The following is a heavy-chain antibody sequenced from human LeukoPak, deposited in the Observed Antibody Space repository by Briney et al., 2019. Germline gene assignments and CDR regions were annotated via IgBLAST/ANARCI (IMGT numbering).Heavy chain of an antibody. CDR1: GFTFSSYE. Sequence: GGSLRLSCAASGFTFSSYEMNWVRQAPGKGLEWVSYISSSGSTIYYADSVKGRFTISRDNAKNSLYLQMNSLGAEDTAVYYCIVLAVTGTFGFDYWGQGTLVTVSS. CDR2: ISSSGSTI. V-gene: IGHV3-48*03. D-gene: IGHD6-19*01. J-gene: IGHJ4*02. CDR3: IVLAVTGTFGFDY.